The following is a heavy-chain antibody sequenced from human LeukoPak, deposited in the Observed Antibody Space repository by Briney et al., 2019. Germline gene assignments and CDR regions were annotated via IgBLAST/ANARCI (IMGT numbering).Heavy chain of an antibody. J-gene: IGHJ4*02. CDR2: IIPIFGTA. V-gene: IGHV1-69*01. CDR1: GGTLSSYA. D-gene: IGHD3-22*01. Sequence: SVKVSCKASGGTLSSYAISWVRQAPGQGLEWMGGIIPIFGTANYAQKFQGRVTITADESTSTAYMELSSLRSEGTAVYYCARDYDSSGYFDYWGQGTLVTVSS. CDR3: ARDYDSSGYFDY.